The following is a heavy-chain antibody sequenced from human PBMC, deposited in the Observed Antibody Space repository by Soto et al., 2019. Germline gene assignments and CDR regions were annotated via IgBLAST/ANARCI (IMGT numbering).Heavy chain of an antibody. D-gene: IGHD3-10*01. CDR1: GFTFISYA. CDR2: ISFDGSTE. J-gene: IGHJ6*02. CDR3: ARSRHGSGSYTHFYYGLDV. V-gene: IGHV3-30-3*01. Sequence: QVQLVESGGGVVQPGRSLRLSCAASGFTFISYAMHWVRQAPGKGLEWVAVISFDGSTEYYADSVKDRFTISRDNSKNTVYLQMNSLRSEDTAVYYCARSRHGSGSYTHFYYGLDVWGQGTTVTVSS.